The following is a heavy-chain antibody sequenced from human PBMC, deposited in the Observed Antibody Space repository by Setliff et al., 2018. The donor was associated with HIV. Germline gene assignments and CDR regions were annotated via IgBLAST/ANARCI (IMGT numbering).Heavy chain of an antibody. Sequence: LRLSCAASGFTFSTHWMHWVRQAPGKGLVWVSRINSDGSTTTYADSVKGRFTISRDNAKNTLSLQMNGLRAEDTAVYYCARGGVTWTAAVALDYWGRGTLVTVSS. J-gene: IGHJ4*02. V-gene: IGHV3-74*01. CDR3: ARGGVTWTAAVALDY. CDR2: INSDGSTT. D-gene: IGHD6-13*01. CDR1: GFTFSTHW.